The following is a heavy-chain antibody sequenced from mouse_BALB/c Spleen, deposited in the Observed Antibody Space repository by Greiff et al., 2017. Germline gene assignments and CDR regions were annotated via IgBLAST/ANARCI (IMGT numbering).Heavy chain of an antibody. Sequence: QVQLQQPGAELVKPGASVKMSCKASGYTFTSYNMHWVKQTPGQGLEWIGAIYPGNGDTSYNQKFKGKATLTADKSSSTAYMQLSSLTSEDSAVYYCASTYGNRYWYFDVWGAGTTVTVSS. CDR1: GYTFTSYN. CDR2: IYPGNGDT. CDR3: ASTYGNRYWYFDV. V-gene: IGHV1-12*01. D-gene: IGHD2-1*01. J-gene: IGHJ1*01.